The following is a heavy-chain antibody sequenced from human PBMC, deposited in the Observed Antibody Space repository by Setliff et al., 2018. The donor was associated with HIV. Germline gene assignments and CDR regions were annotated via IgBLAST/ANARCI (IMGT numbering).Heavy chain of an antibody. CDR1: GYIFTDYY. CDR3: ALASIVSTARWNH. V-gene: IGHV1-2*06. Sequence: ASVKVSCKASGYIFTDYYMHWVRQAPGQELGWMGRINPNSGATNYAQSFQGRVTMTRDTSISTAYMDLSSLTSDDTAVYYCALASIVSTARWNHWGRGTTVTVSS. J-gene: IGHJ4*02. D-gene: IGHD1-26*01. CDR2: INPNSGAT.